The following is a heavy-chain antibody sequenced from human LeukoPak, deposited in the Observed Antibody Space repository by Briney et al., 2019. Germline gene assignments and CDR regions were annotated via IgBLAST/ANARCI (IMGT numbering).Heavy chain of an antibody. CDR2: ISGSGGST. J-gene: IGHJ4*02. V-gene: IGHV3-23*01. CDR3: AKDRVVVVPAAIFDY. CDR1: GFTFNNHA. Sequence: GGSLRLSCAASGFTFNNHAVNWVRQAPGKGLEWVSAISGSGGSTYYADSVKGRFTISRDNSKNTLHPQMNSLRAEDTAVYYCAKDRVVVVPAAIFDYWGQGTLVTVSS. D-gene: IGHD2-2*02.